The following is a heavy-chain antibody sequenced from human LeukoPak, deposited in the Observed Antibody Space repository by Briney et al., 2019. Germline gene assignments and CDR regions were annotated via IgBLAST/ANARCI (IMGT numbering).Heavy chain of an antibody. CDR1: GFTFSSYSM. D-gene: IGHD4-17*01. J-gene: IGHJ4*02. CDR2: IYHSGST. V-gene: IGHV4-4*02. CDR3: ARASHDYGDYSHFDY. Sequence: PGGSLRLSCAASGFTFSSYSMNWVRQAPGKGLEWIGEIYHSGSTNYNPSLKSRVTIAVDKSKNQFSLKLSSVTAADTAVYYCARASHDYGDYSHFDYWGQGTLVTVSS.